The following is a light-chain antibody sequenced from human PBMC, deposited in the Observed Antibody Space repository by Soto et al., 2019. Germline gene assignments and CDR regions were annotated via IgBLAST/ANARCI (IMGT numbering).Light chain of an antibody. CDR2: LNSDGSH. CDR1: SGHSSYA. Sequence: QLVLTQSPSASASLGASVKLTCTLSSGHSSYAIAWHQQQPEKGPRYLMKLNSDGSHSKGDGIPDRFSGSSSGAERYLTISSLQSEDEADYYCQTWGTGIHWVFGGGTSSPS. V-gene: IGLV4-69*01. J-gene: IGLJ3*02. CDR3: QTWGTGIHWV.